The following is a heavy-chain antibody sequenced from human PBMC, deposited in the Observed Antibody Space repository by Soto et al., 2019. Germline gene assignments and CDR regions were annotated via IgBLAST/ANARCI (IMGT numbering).Heavy chain of an antibody. Sequence: PGGSLSLSCVASGFTCITAFMGSVRQAPGKGLEWVANNIQDGGGIYYVDSGEGRFTISRDNAKDLRYLQMNSFRGEYKAVYYCARYFRGSGRYFFDYWGQGPLVTVSS. J-gene: IGHJ4*02. D-gene: IGHD6-19*01. CDR2: NIQDGGGI. CDR3: ARYFRGSGRYFFDY. CDR1: GFTCITAF. V-gene: IGHV3-7*03.